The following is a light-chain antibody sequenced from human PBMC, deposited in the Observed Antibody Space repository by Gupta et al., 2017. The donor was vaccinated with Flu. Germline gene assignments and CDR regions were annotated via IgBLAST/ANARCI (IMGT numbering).Light chain of an antibody. CDR2: AGS. J-gene: IGKJ2*01. CDR3: QHAVSPPRT. CDR1: QSITNY. Sequence: DIQMTQSPSSLSASVGDRVEIACRASQSITNYLNWYQQKPGKAPQLLIFAGSRLQSGVPSRFSGSGFGTDFTLTISEVQPDDFATYYCQHAVSPPRTFGQGTKFDIQ. V-gene: IGKV1-39*01.